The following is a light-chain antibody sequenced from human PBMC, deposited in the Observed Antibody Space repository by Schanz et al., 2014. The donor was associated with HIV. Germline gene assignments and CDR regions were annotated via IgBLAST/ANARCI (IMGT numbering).Light chain of an antibody. CDR3: QQLNSYPIT. CDR1: QSVSTK. J-gene: IGKJ5*01. Sequence: EIVMTQTPATLSVSPGERATLSCRASQSVSTKLAWYQQKPGQAPRLLIYGASTRVTGIPARFSGSGSGTEFTLTISSLQSEDFATYYCQQLNSYPITFGQGTRLEIK. V-gene: IGKV3-15*01. CDR2: GAS.